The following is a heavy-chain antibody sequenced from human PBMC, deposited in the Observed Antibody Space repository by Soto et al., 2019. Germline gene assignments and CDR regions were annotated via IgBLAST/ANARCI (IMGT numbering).Heavy chain of an antibody. CDR1: GFSLSTSGVG. CDR3: EHSSNLYYYGSGSYSGFFDP. D-gene: IGHD3-10*01. V-gene: IGHV2-5*02. Sequence: QITLKESGPPLVKPTQTLTLTCTFSGFSLSTSGVGVGWIRQPPGKALEWLALIYWDDDKRYSPSLKSRLTITKDTSKNQVVLTMTNMDPVDTATYYCEHSSNLYYYGSGSYSGFFDPWGQGTLVTVSS. CDR2: IYWDDDK. J-gene: IGHJ5*02.